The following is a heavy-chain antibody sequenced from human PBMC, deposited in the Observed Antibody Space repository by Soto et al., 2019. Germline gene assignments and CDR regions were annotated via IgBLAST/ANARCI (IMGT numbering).Heavy chain of an antibody. D-gene: IGHD6-13*01. CDR3: ARAPRAGGGFIAAVGTYYFDY. Sequence: QVQLQESGPGLGKPSETLSLTCTVSGGSISSYYWSWIRQPPGKGLEWIGYIYYSGSNNYNPSLKSRVTISVDTSKNQFSLTLSSVTAADTAVYYCARAPRAGGGFIAAVGTYYFDYWGQGTLVTVSS. V-gene: IGHV4-59*01. J-gene: IGHJ4*02. CDR1: GGSISSYY. CDR2: IYYSGSN.